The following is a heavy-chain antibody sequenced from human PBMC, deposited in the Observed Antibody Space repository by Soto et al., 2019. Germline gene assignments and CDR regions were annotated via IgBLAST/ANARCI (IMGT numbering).Heavy chain of an antibody. Sequence: GGSLRLSCAASGFTLSNYAMSWVRQAPGKGLEWVSTIGASGGSTYYADSVRGRFSISRDRPKNTLLLQMNSLRAEDTAVYYCAIQRGTYSYDVFDIWGQGTMVTVSS. J-gene: IGHJ3*02. V-gene: IGHV3-23*01. CDR1: GFTLSNYA. D-gene: IGHD1-26*01. CDR3: AIQRGTYSYDVFDI. CDR2: IGASGGST.